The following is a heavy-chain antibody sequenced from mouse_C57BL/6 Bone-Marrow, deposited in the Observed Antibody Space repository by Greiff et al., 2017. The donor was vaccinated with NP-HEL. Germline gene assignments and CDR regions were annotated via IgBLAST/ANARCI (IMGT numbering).Heavy chain of an antibody. D-gene: IGHD3-1*01. J-gene: IGHJ4*01. CDR1: GFTFSDYY. CDR2: INNDGSST. Sequence: EVKLMESEGGLVQPGSSMKLSCTASGFTFSDYYMAWVRQVPEKGLEWVANINNDGSSTYYLDSLKGRFIISGDNAKNILYLQMSSLKSEDTATYYCAREGGRYAMDYWGQGTSVTVSS. V-gene: IGHV5-16*01. CDR3: AREGGRYAMDY.